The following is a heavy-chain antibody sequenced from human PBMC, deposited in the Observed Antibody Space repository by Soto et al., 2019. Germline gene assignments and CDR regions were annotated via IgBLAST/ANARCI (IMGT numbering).Heavy chain of an antibody. J-gene: IGHJ6*02. V-gene: IGHV3-23*01. CDR2: VSASGLNT. CDR3: AKGPAIVLIPAAMNYYYGMDV. D-gene: IGHD2-2*01. Sequence: RQAPGKGLEWVSGVSASGLNTDYADPVKGRFYISRDHSKNTLYLQMNSLRAEDTAVYYCAKGPAIVLIPAAMNYYYGMDVWGQGTTVTVSS.